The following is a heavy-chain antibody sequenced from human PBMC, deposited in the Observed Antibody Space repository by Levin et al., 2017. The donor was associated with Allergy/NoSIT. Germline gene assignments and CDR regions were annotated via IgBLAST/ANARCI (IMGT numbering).Heavy chain of an antibody. J-gene: IGHJ4*02. CDR3: AKDRGYYGSGSVID. D-gene: IGHD3-10*01. V-gene: IGHV3-30*18. CDR2: ISFDGSNK. CDR1: GFAFSSYD. Sequence: RAGGSLRLSCAASGFAFSSYDMHWVRQAPGKGLEWVAVISFDGSNKYYADSVKGRFTISRDNSKNTLYLQMNSLRAEDTAVYYCAKDRGYYGSGSVIDWGQGTLVTVSS.